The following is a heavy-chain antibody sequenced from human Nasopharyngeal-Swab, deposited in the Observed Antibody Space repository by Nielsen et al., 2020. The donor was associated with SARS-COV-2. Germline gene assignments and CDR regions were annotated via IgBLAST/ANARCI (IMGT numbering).Heavy chain of an antibody. Sequence: RQAPGKGLEWIGYIYYSGSTNYNPPLKSRVTISVDTSKNQFSLKLSSVTAADTAVYYCARQIYDFWSGYGLVYYYYMDVWGKGTTVTVSS. CDR2: IYYSGST. D-gene: IGHD3-3*01. J-gene: IGHJ6*03. V-gene: IGHV4-59*08. CDR3: ARQIYDFWSGYGLVYYYYMDV.